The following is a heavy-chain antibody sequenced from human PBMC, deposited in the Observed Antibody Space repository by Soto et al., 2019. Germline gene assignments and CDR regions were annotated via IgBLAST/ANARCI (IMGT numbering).Heavy chain of an antibody. CDR3: ARSGYDFWSGYPYYYYMDV. J-gene: IGHJ6*03. CDR2: IIPILGIA. D-gene: IGHD3-3*01. Sequence: QVQLVQSGAEVKKPGSSVKVSCKASGGTFSSYTISWVRQAPGQGLEWMGRIIPILGIANYAQKFQGRVTITADKSTSTAYMELSSLRSEDTAVYYCARSGYDFWSGYPYYYYMDVWGKGTTVTVSS. V-gene: IGHV1-69*02. CDR1: GGTFSSYT.